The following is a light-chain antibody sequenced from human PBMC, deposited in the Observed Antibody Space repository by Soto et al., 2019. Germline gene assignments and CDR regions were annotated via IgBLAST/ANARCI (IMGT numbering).Light chain of an antibody. V-gene: IGKV3-11*01. Sequence: ESVLTQSPATLSLSPGERATLSCRASQSVSTYLAWYQQKPGQAPRLLMYDASNRATGIPARFSGGGSGTDFTLTISSLEPEDFAVYYCQGRSNWAWTFGQGTKVEIK. J-gene: IGKJ1*01. CDR3: QGRSNWAWT. CDR1: QSVSTY. CDR2: DAS.